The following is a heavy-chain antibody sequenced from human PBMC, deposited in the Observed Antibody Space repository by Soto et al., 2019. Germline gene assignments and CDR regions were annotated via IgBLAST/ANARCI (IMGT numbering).Heavy chain of an antibody. J-gene: IGHJ3*02. D-gene: IGHD3-10*01. CDR2: IYYSGST. CDR1: GGSISSSSYY. Sequence: PSETLSLTCTVSGGSISSSSYYWGWIRQPPGKGLEWIGSIYYSGSTYYNPSLKSRVTISVDTSKNQFSLKLSSVTAADTAVYYCARRRGETYCYGSGNAFDIWGQGTMVTVSS. CDR3: ARRRGETYCYGSGNAFDI. V-gene: IGHV4-39*01.